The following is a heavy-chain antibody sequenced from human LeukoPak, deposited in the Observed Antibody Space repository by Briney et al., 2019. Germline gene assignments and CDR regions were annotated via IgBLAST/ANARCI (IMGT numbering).Heavy chain of an antibody. CDR1: GYTFTGYY. J-gene: IGHJ2*01. Sequence: ASVKVSCKASGYTFTGYYMHWVRQAPGQGLEWMGWINPNSGGTNYAQKFQGRVTMTEDTSTDTAYMELSSLRSEDTAVYYCATLSEMATITWSWYFDLWGRGTLVTVSS. V-gene: IGHV1-2*02. CDR2: INPNSGGT. CDR3: ATLSEMATITWSWYFDL. D-gene: IGHD5-24*01.